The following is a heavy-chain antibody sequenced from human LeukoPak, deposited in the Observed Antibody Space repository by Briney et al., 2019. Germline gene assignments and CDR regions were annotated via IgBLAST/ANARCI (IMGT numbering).Heavy chain of an antibody. CDR3: ARDMTFCSGGSCYSLGFDI. V-gene: IGHV3-48*02. J-gene: IGHJ3*02. CDR1: GFTFSSYA. CDR2: VSSSRGTI. D-gene: IGHD2-15*01. Sequence: PGGSLRLSCAASGFTFSSYAMSWVRQAPGKGLEWFSYVSSSRGTIYYADSVKGRFTISRDNAKNSLYLQMNSLRDEDTAVYYCARDMTFCSGGSCYSLGFDIWGQGTMVTVSS.